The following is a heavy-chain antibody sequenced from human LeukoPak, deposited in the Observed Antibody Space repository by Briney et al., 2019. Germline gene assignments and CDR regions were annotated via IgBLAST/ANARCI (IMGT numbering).Heavy chain of an antibody. CDR3: AILSWDGRGSFY. CDR1: GFPCSTFS. V-gene: IGHV3-23*01. J-gene: IGHJ4*02. Sequence: GGPLSLSCAASGFPCSTFSMSWLRQAPGKGLEWVSAIRSGGENTYYADSVRGRFTTSRDNSRGTLSLQMNSLRAEDTAVYFCAILSWDGRGSFYWGQGTLVTVSS. D-gene: IGHD2/OR15-2a*01. CDR2: IRSGGENT.